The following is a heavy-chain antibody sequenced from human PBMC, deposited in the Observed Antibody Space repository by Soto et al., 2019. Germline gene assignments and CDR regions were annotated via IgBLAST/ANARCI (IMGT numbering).Heavy chain of an antibody. CDR2: IKSKTDGGTT. J-gene: IGHJ1*01. D-gene: IGHD3-9*01. Sequence: EVQLVESGGGLVKPGGSLRLSCAASGFTFSNAWMNWVRQAPGKGLEWVGRIKSKTDGGTTDYAAPVKGRFTITRDDPXNTLYLQMNSLKTEDTAVYYCTPVSYDILTGFFQHWGQGTLVTVSS. V-gene: IGHV3-15*07. CDR3: TPVSYDILTGFFQH. CDR1: GFTFSNAW.